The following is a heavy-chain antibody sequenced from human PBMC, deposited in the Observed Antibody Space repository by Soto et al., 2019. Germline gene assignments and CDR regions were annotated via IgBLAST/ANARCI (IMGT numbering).Heavy chain of an antibody. CDR2: IYSGGYT. J-gene: IGHJ4*02. Sequence: EVQLVESGGGLIQPGGSLRLSCAVSGFTVSNNYMSWVRQAPGKGLEGVSVIYSGGYTAYGDSVKGRFTISRDNSKNTHILQMNRLGPANPAVYYGATAAGGGGYWGQGTLVTVSS. CDR1: GFTVSNNY. D-gene: IGHD3-10*01. V-gene: IGHV3-53*01. CDR3: ATAAGGGGY.